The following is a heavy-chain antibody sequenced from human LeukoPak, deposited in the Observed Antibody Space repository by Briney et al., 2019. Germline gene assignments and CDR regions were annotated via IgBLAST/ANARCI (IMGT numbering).Heavy chain of an antibody. Sequence: KTGGSLRLSCAASGFTFSSYEMNWVRQAPGKGLEWVGRIKSKTDGVTTDYAAPVKGRFTISRDDSKNTLYLQMNSLKTEDTAVYYCTTARGYASGYWGQGTLVTVSS. CDR3: TTARGYASGY. D-gene: IGHD2-2*01. CDR1: GFTFSSYE. V-gene: IGHV3-15*01. CDR2: IKSKTDGVTT. J-gene: IGHJ4*02.